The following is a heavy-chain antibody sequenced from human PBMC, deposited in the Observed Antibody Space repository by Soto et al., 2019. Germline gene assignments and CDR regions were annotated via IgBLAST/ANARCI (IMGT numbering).Heavy chain of an antibody. D-gene: IGHD6-6*01. CDR1: GFTFDDYA. V-gene: IGHV3-9*01. CDR2: ISWNSGSI. CDR3: AKDRGRIAARPYFGSNYFDY. Sequence: EVQLVESGGGLVQPGRSLRLSCAASGFTFDDYAMHWVRQAPGKGLEWVSGISWNSGSIGYADSVKGRFTISRHNAKNPLYLQMNSRSAEDTGMYYCAKDRGRIAARPYFGSNYFDYWGQGTLVTVSS. J-gene: IGHJ4*02.